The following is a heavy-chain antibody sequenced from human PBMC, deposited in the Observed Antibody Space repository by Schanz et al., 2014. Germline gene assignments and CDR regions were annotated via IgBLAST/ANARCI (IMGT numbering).Heavy chain of an antibody. Sequence: EVQLVESGGGLVQPGGSLRLSCAASGFSVSSNFMTWVRQAPGKGLEWVSLIYSGGDTNYAGSVKGRFTISRDNAKNSLYLQMNSLRAEDTAVYYCARDKGGLIPFDYWGQGTLVAVSS. D-gene: IGHD2-15*01. CDR2: IYSGGDT. CDR1: GFSVSSNF. J-gene: IGHJ4*02. V-gene: IGHV3-66*01. CDR3: ARDKGGLIPFDY.